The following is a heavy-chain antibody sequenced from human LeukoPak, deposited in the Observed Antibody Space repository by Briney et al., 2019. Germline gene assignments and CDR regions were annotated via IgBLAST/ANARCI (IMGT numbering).Heavy chain of an antibody. V-gene: IGHV3-11*01. J-gene: IGHJ4*02. Sequence: KTGGSLRLSCAASGFTFSDYYMSWIRQAPGKGLEGVSYISSSGSTIYYADSVKGRFTLSRDNAKNSLYLQMNSLRAEDTAVYYCARDQDSSGYSEPDIDYWGQGTLVTVSS. CDR2: ISSSGSTI. CDR3: ARDQDSSGYSEPDIDY. CDR1: GFTFSDYY. D-gene: IGHD3-22*01.